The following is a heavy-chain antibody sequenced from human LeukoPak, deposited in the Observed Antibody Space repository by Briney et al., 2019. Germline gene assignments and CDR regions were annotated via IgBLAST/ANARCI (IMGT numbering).Heavy chain of an antibody. CDR2: INPSSGGT. D-gene: IGHD3-3*01. Sequence: ASVKVSCKASGYTFTGYYMHWVRQAPGQGLEWMGWINPSSGGTNYAQKFQGRVTMTRDTSISTAYMELSRLRSDDTAVYYCARDRMEYYFDYWGQGTLVAVSS. CDR1: GYTFTGYY. V-gene: IGHV1-2*02. CDR3: ARDRMEYYFDY. J-gene: IGHJ4*02.